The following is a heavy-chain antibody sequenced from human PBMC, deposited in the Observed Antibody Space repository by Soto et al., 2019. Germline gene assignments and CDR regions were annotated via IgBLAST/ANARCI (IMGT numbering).Heavy chain of an antibody. CDR3: ASGSSGSYLAFDY. J-gene: IGHJ4*02. D-gene: IGHD1-26*01. CDR2: IYHSGST. V-gene: IGHV4-30-2*01. CDR1: GGSISSGGYS. Sequence: QLQLQESGSGLVKPSQTLSLTCAVSGGSISSGGYSWSWIRQPPGKGLEWIGYIYHSGSTYYNPSLKSRVTRSVDRSKNQFSLKLSSVTAADTAVYYCASGSSGSYLAFDYWGQGTLVTVSS.